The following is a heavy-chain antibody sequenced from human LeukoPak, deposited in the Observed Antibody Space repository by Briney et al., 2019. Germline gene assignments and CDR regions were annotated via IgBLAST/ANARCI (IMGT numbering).Heavy chain of an antibody. CDR3: ARTNYDTGDAFDI. V-gene: IGHV1-2*02. D-gene: IGHD3-22*01. Sequence: ASVKVSCKASGYTFTGYYMHWVRQAPGQGLEWMGWINPNSGGTNYAQKFQGRVTMTRDTSISTAYMELSRLRSDDTAVYYCARTNYDTGDAFDIWGQGTLVTVSS. CDR2: INPNSGGT. CDR1: GYTFTGYY. J-gene: IGHJ4*02.